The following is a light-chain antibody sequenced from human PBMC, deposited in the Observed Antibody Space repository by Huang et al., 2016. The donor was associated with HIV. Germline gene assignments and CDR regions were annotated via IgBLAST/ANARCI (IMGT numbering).Light chain of an antibody. CDR1: QDISNY. Sequence: DIQLTQSPSAMSASVGDRVSITCRASQDISNYLAWFQQKPGGAPKRLIDAASSLQSGVPSRFSGSRSGTKFTLTISSLQPEDFATYYCLQHHGYPRTFGQGTNV. J-gene: IGKJ1*01. CDR2: AAS. CDR3: LQHHGYPRT. V-gene: IGKV1-17*03.